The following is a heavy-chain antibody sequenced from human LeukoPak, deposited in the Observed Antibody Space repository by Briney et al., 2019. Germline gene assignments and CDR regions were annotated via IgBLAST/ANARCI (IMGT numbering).Heavy chain of an antibody. CDR1: GFTFSSYS. CDR2: ISGSGGST. J-gene: IGHJ4*02. D-gene: IGHD6-19*01. V-gene: IGHV3-23*01. CDR3: AKGSPYSSGWYIFDY. Sequence: GGSLTLSCAASGFTFSSYSMNWVRQAPGKGLEWVSAISGSGGSTYYADSVKGRFTISRDNSKNTLYLQMNSLRAEDTAVYYCAKGSPYSSGWYIFDYWGQGTLVTVSS.